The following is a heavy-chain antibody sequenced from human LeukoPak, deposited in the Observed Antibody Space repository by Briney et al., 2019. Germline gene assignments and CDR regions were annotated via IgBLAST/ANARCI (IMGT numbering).Heavy chain of an antibody. Sequence: VASVKVSCKASGGTFSSYAVSWVRQAPGQGLEWMGGIIPIFGTTNYAQRFQGRVTITADESTSTAYMELGSLRSEDTAVYYCASPQRSTVSYYYYGMDVWGKGTTVTVSS. J-gene: IGHJ6*04. CDR2: IIPIFGTT. CDR3: ASPQRSTVSYYYYGMDV. V-gene: IGHV1-69*13. CDR1: GGTFSSYA. D-gene: IGHD4-11*01.